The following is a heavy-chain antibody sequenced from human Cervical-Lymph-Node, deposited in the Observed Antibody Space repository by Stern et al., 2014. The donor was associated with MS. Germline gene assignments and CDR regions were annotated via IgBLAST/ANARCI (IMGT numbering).Heavy chain of an antibody. CDR1: GYSFTANW. CDR2: IYPVDSDT. Sequence: VQLVESGAEVKKPGESLKISCKGSGYSFTANWIAWVRQMPGKGLEWMVIIYPVDSDTRYSPSFQGQVTISADKSISTAYLQWSSLKASDTAMYYCARDYGDYAFDYWGQGTLVTVSS. J-gene: IGHJ4*02. V-gene: IGHV5-51*01. D-gene: IGHD4-17*01. CDR3: ARDYGDYAFDY.